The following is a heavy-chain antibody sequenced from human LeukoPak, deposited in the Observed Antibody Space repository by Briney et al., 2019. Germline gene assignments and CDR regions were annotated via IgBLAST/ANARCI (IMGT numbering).Heavy chain of an antibody. CDR3: ARDDSSGYHDAFDI. CDR2: IYTNGST. Sequence: SQTLSLTCTVSGGSISSGSYYWSWIRQPAWKGLEWIGRIYTNGSTNYNPSLKSRVTISVDTSKNQFSLKLSSVTAADTAVYYCARDDSSGYHDAFDIWGQGTMVTVSS. V-gene: IGHV4-61*02. CDR1: GGSISSGSYY. D-gene: IGHD3-22*01. J-gene: IGHJ3*02.